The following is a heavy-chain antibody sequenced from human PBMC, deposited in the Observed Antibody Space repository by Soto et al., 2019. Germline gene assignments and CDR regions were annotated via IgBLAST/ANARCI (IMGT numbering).Heavy chain of an antibody. CDR1: GFTFSNYW. Sequence: GGSLRLSCAASGFTFSNYWMTWVRQTPGKGLENVANIKVDGSERYYLDSVKGRFTISRDNAKNSLYLQMNSLRAEDTALYYCTRDLNQDSGPWGKET. J-gene: IGHJ5*02. CDR2: IKVDGSER. D-gene: IGHD1-26*01. V-gene: IGHV3-7*04. CDR3: TRDLNQDSGP.